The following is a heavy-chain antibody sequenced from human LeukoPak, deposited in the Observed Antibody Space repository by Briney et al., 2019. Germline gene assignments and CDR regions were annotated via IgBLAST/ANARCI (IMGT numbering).Heavy chain of an antibody. CDR3: ARASYNSDWYFDQ. CDR2: ISTSGSII. CDR1: GFTFRSHE. Sequence: PGGSLRLSCAVSGFTFRSHEMNWVRQAPGKGLEWISYISTSGSIIYYADSVKGRFTISRDNARNSLFLQMGSLKVEDTAVYYCARASYNSDWYFDQWSQGTLVTXSS. D-gene: IGHD6-19*01. J-gene: IGHJ4*02. V-gene: IGHV3-48*03.